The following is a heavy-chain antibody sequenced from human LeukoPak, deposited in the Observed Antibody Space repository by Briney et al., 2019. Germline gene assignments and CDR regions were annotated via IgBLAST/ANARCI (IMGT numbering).Heavy chain of an antibody. V-gene: IGHV4-59*01. Sequence: SETLSLTCTVSGGSIGSYYWNWIRQPPGKGLEWIGYIHYSGSTSHNASLKSRVTISVDTSKNQFSLKLGSVTAADTAVYYCARDGVAGGFDYWGQGTLVTVSS. CDR1: GGSIGSYY. CDR3: ARDGVAGGFDY. CDR2: IHYSGST. D-gene: IGHD6-19*01. J-gene: IGHJ4*02.